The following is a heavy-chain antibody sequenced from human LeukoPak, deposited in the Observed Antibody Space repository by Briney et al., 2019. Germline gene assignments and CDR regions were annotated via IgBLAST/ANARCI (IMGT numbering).Heavy chain of an antibody. J-gene: IGHJ4*02. CDR1: GFTFRSYW. D-gene: IGHD2-15*01. Sequence: PGGSLRLSCAVSGFTFRSYWMHWVRQAPGKGLEWVVVISHDGSNNNYADSVKGRFTISRDNSKNTLYLQMNSLRPEDTAVYYCAKVRVGTAHFDYWGQGTLVTVSS. CDR3: AKVRVGTAHFDY. CDR2: ISHDGSNN. V-gene: IGHV3-30*18.